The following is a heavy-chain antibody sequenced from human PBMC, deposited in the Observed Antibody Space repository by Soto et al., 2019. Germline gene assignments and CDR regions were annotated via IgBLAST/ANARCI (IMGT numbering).Heavy chain of an antibody. CDR3: ASNMITFGGVISWFDP. D-gene: IGHD3-16*01. J-gene: IGHJ5*02. CDR2: IYYSGST. CDR1: GGSISSYY. Sequence: SETLSLTCAVYGGSISSYYWSWIRQPPGKGLEWIGYIYYSGSTNYNPSLKSRVTISVDTSKNQFSLKLSSVTAADTAVYYCASNMITFGGVISWFDPWGQGTLVTVSS. V-gene: IGHV4-59*08.